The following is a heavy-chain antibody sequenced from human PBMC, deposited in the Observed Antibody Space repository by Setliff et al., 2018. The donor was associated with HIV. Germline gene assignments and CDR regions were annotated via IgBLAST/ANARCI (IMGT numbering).Heavy chain of an antibody. D-gene: IGHD2-21*02. Sequence: SETLSLTCTASGGSISSSSYYWGWIRQSPGKGLEWIGTIYYSGSTYYNPSLKSRVTISVDTSKNQFSLKLTSVTAADTAVYYCGRLSETAMASFDSWGQGILVTVSS. V-gene: IGHV4-39*01. J-gene: IGHJ4*02. CDR1: GGSISSSSYY. CDR2: IYYSGST. CDR3: GRLSETAMASFDS.